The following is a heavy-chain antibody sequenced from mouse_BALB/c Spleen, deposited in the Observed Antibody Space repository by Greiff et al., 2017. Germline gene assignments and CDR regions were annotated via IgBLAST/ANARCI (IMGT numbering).Heavy chain of an antibody. CDR3: ARTPTTAPLSAMDY. CDR1: GFTFSSFG. J-gene: IGHJ4*01. Sequence: DVKLVESGGGLVQPGGSRKLSCAASGFTFSSFGMHWVRQAPEKGLEWVAYISSGSSTIYYADTVKGRFTISRDNPKNTLFLQMTSLRSEDTAMYYCARTPTTAPLSAMDYWGQGTSVTVSS. D-gene: IGHD1-2*01. V-gene: IGHV5-17*02. CDR2: ISSGSSTI.